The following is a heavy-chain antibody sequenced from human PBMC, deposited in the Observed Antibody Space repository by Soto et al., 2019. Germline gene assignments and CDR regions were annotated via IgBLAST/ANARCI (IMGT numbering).Heavy chain of an antibody. CDR2: ISDIGSSI. D-gene: IGHD6-13*01. J-gene: IGHJ4*02. V-gene: IGHV3-11*01. CDR1: GFTFKNYY. Sequence: GGALRVSCPASGFTFKNYYMTWIRQAPGKGLEWVSYISDIGSSIYYADSVKGRFTISRDNAKNSLLLEMNSLRGEDTAVYFCARQYSSMLDLWGQGTLVTVSS. CDR3: ARQYSSMLDL.